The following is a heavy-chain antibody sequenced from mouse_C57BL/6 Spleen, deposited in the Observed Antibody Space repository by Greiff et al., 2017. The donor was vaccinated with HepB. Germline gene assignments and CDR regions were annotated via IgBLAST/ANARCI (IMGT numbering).Heavy chain of an antibody. CDR2: INPSTGGT. Sequence: EVQLQQSGPELVKPGASVKISCKASGYSFTGYYMNWVKQSPEKSLEWIGEINPSTGGTTYNQKFKAKATLTVDKSSSTAYMQLKSLTSEDSAVYYCARYSNYDYAMDYWGQGTSVTVSS. CDR3: ARYSNYDYAMDY. D-gene: IGHD2-5*01. J-gene: IGHJ4*01. CDR1: GYSFTGYY. V-gene: IGHV1-42*01.